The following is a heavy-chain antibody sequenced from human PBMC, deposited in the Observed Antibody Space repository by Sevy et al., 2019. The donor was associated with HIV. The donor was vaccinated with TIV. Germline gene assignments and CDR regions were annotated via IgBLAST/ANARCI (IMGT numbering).Heavy chain of an antibody. Sequence: GGSLRLSCAASGFTFSSYDMHWVRQATGKALEWVSAIGTAGDTYYPGSVKGRFTISRENAKNSLYLQMNSLRAGDTAVHYCARGKEYSSSPTPRDFDYWGQGTLVTVSS. CDR2: IGTAGDT. D-gene: IGHD6-6*01. CDR1: GFTFSSYD. J-gene: IGHJ4*02. V-gene: IGHV3-13*01. CDR3: ARGKEYSSSPTPRDFDY.